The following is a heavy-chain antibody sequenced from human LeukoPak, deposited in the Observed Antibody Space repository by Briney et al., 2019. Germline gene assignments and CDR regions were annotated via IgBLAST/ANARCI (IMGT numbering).Heavy chain of an antibody. J-gene: IGHJ4*02. V-gene: IGHV1-2*02. CDR2: INPHSGGT. CDR3: VREGNELLSKNFDY. CDR1: GFTFTGYY. D-gene: IGHD2-21*02. Sequence: ASVKVSCKASGFTFTGYYIHWVRQAPGQGLEWMGYINPHSGGTSSPQKLQGRVTMSTDTSISAAYMDLSSLISDDTAMYYCVREGNELLSKNFDYWGQGTLVTVSS.